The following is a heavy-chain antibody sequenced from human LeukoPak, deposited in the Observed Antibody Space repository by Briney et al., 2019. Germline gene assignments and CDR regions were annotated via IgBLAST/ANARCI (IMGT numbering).Heavy chain of an antibody. J-gene: IGHJ4*02. Sequence: PGGSLRLSCAASGFTFSRYWMHWIRQPPGKGLEWIGAFHSSGSTYYDPSLKSRVTISVDTSKNQFSLKVTSVSAADTAVYYCATYRVATINYFDYWGQGTLVTVSS. CDR1: GFTFSRYW. V-gene: IGHV4-59*04. CDR3: ATYRVATINYFDY. CDR2: FHSSGST. D-gene: IGHD5-12*01.